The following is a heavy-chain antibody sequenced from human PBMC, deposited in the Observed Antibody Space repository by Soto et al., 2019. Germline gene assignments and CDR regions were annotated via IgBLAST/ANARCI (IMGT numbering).Heavy chain of an antibody. D-gene: IGHD2-2*01. CDR3: ANAPVVPAATHYFDY. V-gene: IGHV3-23*01. CDR1: GFTFSSYA. Sequence: GSLRLSCAASGFTFSSYAMSWVRQAPGTGLERVSAISGSGGSTYYADSVKGRFTISRDNSKNTLYLQMNSLRAEDTAVYYCANAPVVPAATHYFDYWGQGTLVTVSS. J-gene: IGHJ4*02. CDR2: ISGSGGST.